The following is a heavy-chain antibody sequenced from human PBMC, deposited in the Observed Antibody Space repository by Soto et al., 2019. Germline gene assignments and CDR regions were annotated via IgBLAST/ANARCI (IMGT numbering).Heavy chain of an antibody. CDR2: IYSGGST. CDR3: ARAPSPPKYYFDY. Sequence: GGSLRLSCATSGFTVSSSYMSWVRQAPGKGLEWVSVIYSGGSTYYADSVKGRFTISRDNSKNMLYLQINSLRAEDTAVYYCARAPSPPKYYFDYWGQGTLVTVSS. CDR1: GFTVSSSY. J-gene: IGHJ4*02. V-gene: IGHV3-66*01.